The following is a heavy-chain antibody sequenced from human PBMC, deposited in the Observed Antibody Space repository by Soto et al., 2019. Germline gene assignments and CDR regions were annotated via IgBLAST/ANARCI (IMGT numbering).Heavy chain of an antibody. Sequence: SETLSLTCTVSGGSISSYYWSWIRQPPGKGLEWIGYIYYSGSTNYNPSLKSRVTISVDTSKNQFSLKLSSVTAADTAVYYCARVGGGYSYGSDAFDIWGQGTMVTVSS. J-gene: IGHJ3*02. V-gene: IGHV4-59*01. CDR3: ARVGGGYSYGSDAFDI. D-gene: IGHD5-18*01. CDR1: GGSISSYY. CDR2: IYYSGST.